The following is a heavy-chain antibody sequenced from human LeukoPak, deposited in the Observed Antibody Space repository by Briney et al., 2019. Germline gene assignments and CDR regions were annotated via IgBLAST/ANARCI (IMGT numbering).Heavy chain of an antibody. CDR1: GGSFSGYY. J-gene: IGHJ4*02. V-gene: IGHV4-34*01. D-gene: IGHD1-26*01. CDR3: ARALVGATTYGLDY. Sequence: PSETLSLTCAVYGGSFSGYYWSWIRQPPGKGLEWIGEINHSGSTNYNPSLKSRVTISVDTSKNQFSLKLSSVTAADTAVYYCARALVGATTYGLDYWGQGTLVTVSS. CDR2: INHSGST.